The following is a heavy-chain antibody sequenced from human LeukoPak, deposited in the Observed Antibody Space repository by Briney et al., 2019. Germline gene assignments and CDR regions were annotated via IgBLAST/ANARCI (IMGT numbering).Heavy chain of an antibody. CDR1: GGTFSSYA. D-gene: IGHD3-22*01. Sequence: SVKVSCKASGGTFSSYAISWVRQAPGQGLEWMGGIIPIFGTANYAQKFQGRVTITADESTSPAYMELSSLRSEDTAVYYCARGRGGSGYYYDAFDIWGQGTMVTVSS. V-gene: IGHV1-69*01. CDR2: IIPIFGTA. J-gene: IGHJ3*02. CDR3: ARGRGGSGYYYDAFDI.